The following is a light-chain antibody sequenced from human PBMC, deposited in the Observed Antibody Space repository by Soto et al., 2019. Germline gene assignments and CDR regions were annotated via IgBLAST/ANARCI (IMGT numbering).Light chain of an antibody. J-gene: IGLJ3*02. Sequence: QSVLTHSPSVSGAPGQRVTISCTGSSSNIGAGYDVHWYQQLPGTAPKLLIYGNSNRPSGVPDRFSGSKSGTSASLAITGLQAEDEADYYCQSYDSSLSVVFGGGTKVTVL. V-gene: IGLV1-40*01. CDR3: QSYDSSLSVV. CDR1: SSNIGAGYD. CDR2: GNS.